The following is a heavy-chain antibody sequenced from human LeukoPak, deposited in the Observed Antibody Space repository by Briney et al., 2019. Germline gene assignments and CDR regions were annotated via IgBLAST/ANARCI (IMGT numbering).Heavy chain of an antibody. Sequence: ASVKVSCKASGYTFTDYYVHWSRLVPGQGLEWMGRISPNSGATNYAEKFRGRVTMARDTSISTVYMEMSSLRSDDTAVYYCARDLWGWGSDYLDYWGQGTLVTVSS. CDR3: ARDLWGWGSDYLDY. J-gene: IGHJ4*02. CDR2: ISPNSGAT. D-gene: IGHD4/OR15-4a*01. V-gene: IGHV1-2*06. CDR1: GYTFTDYY.